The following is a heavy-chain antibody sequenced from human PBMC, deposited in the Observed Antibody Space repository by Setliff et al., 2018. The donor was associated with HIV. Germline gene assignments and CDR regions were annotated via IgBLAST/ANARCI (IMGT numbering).Heavy chain of an antibody. D-gene: IGHD2-2*01. CDR2: IYYTGFA. V-gene: IGHV4-39*07. Sequence: LSLTCSVSGDSISSGSYFWGWIRQTPGKGLEWIGNIYYTGFAYYNPSLKRRVTMSADTSKNQFSLKLSSVTAADTAVYYCARAGIVVPSAATFTYYYYTMDVWGQGTTVTVS. CDR3: ARAGIVVPSAATFTYYYYTMDV. CDR1: GDSISSGSYF. J-gene: IGHJ6*02.